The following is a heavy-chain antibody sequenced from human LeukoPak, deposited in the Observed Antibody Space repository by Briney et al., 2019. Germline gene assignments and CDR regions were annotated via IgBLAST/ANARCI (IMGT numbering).Heavy chain of an antibody. D-gene: IGHD1-14*01. Sequence: GGSLTLSCAASGFTFSSYSMNWVRQAPGRGREWVSSISSSSSYIYYADSVKGRFTIARDNAKSPLYVQMIIRRAEDTAVYYCARRHISWGQGTLVTVSS. J-gene: IGHJ4*02. CDR1: GFTFSSYS. CDR2: ISSSSSYI. V-gene: IGHV3-21*01. CDR3: ARRHIS.